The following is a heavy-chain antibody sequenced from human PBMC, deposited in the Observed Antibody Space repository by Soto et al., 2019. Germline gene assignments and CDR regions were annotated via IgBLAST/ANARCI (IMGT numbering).Heavy chain of an antibody. V-gene: IGHV3-23*01. CDR1: GFTFSSFA. J-gene: IGHJ4*02. D-gene: IGHD1-1*01. Sequence: GGSLRLSCAASGFTFSSFAMTWVRQAPGKGLEWVSSISVSGAGTYYADSVKGRFTISRDNSKNTVYLQMSSLRAEDTAVYYCAKAPTGTLLIDYLGQGTLVTVSS. CDR2: ISVSGAGT. CDR3: AKAPTGTLLIDY.